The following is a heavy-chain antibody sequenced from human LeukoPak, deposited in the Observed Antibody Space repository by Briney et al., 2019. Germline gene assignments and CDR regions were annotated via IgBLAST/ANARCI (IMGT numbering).Heavy chain of an antibody. Sequence: GASVKVSCKASGGTFSNYAISWVRQAPGQGLEWMGGIIPIFGTANYAQKFQGRVTITADKSTSTAYMELSSLRSEDTAVYYCAIDRSGSYQNDAFDIWGQGTMVTVSS. CDR1: GGTFSNYA. D-gene: IGHD1-26*01. CDR2: IIPIFGTA. V-gene: IGHV1-69*06. J-gene: IGHJ3*02. CDR3: AIDRSGSYQNDAFDI.